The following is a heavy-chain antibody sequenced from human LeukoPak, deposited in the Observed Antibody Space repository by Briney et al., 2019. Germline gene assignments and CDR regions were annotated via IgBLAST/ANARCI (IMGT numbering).Heavy chain of an antibody. CDR1: GGSISSSSYY. J-gene: IGHJ4*02. V-gene: IGHV4-39*01. CDR3: ARQGRVITFGGVIVTTTYY. Sequence: SETLSLTCTVSGGSISSSSYYWGWIRQPPGKGLEWIGSIYYSGSTYYNPPLKSRVTISVDTSKNQFSLKLSSVTAADTAVYYCARQGRVITFGGVIVTTTYYWGQGTLVTVSS. D-gene: IGHD3-16*02. CDR2: IYYSGST.